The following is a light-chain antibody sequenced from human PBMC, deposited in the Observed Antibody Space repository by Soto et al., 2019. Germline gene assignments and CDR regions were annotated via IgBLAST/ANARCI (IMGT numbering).Light chain of an antibody. V-gene: IGKV3-20*01. CDR1: QSVDTTF. J-gene: IGKJ1*01. CDR3: QQYMSSVT. CDR2: GAS. Sequence: EIVLTQSPGSLSLSPGQRATLSCRASQSVDTTFFGWYQKKPGQAPRLLIYGASKRATGIPDRFSGSGSGTDFTLIISRLEPEDFAVYYCQQYMSSVTFGQGTKVEIK.